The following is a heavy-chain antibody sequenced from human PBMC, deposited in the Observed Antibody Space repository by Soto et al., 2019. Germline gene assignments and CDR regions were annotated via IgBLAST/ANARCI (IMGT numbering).Heavy chain of an antibody. D-gene: IGHD1-26*01. CDR2: IKRRSEGGTT. CDR1: GLSVSDAW. Sequence: GGSLRLSCAASGLSVSDAWMTWVRQPPGEGLEWVGHIKRRSEGGTTEYAAPVKGRIIISREDSRNTLYLQMDSLKSDDSGVYYCTTDPTLVGSRGAFWGQGTLVTVSS. J-gene: IGHJ4*02. V-gene: IGHV3-15*01. CDR3: TTDPTLVGSRGAF.